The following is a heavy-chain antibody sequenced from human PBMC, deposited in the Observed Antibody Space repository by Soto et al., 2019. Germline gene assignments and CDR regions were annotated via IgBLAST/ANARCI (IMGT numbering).Heavy chain of an antibody. Sequence: GGSLRLSCAASGFTFSSYSMNWVRQAPGKGLEWVSSISSSSSYIYYADSVKGRFTISRDNAKNSLYLQMNSLRVEDTAVYYCARVRESDIVVVPAAMVDYWGQGTLVTVSS. CDR3: ARVRESDIVVVPAAMVDY. CDR1: GFTFSSYS. CDR2: ISSSSSYI. V-gene: IGHV3-21*01. J-gene: IGHJ4*02. D-gene: IGHD2-2*01.